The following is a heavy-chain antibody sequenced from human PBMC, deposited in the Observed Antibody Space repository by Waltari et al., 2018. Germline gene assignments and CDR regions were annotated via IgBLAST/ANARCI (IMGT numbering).Heavy chain of an antibody. J-gene: IGHJ3*02. D-gene: IGHD1-26*01. CDR3: ASAAEWELLIGDAFDI. Sequence: QVQLQESGPGLVKPSQTLSLTCTVSGGSISSGSYYWTWFRQPAGKGLEWIGYIYTSGSTNYNPSLKSRVTISVDTSKIQFSLKLSSVTAADTAVYYCASAAEWELLIGDAFDIWGQGTMVTVSS. V-gene: IGHV4-61*09. CDR1: GGSISSGSYY. CDR2: IYTSGST.